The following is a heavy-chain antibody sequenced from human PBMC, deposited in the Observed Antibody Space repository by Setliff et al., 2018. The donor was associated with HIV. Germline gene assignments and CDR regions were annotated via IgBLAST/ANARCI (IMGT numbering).Heavy chain of an antibody. Sequence: SETLSLTCTVSGGSISSSTYYWGWIRQPPGKGLEWIGNIHFSGSTYYNPSLRSRVTISVNTSKNQFSLKLSSVTAADTAVYYCARLDCSSSSGFVDYWGQGTLVTVSS. CDR3: ARLDCSSSSGFVDY. J-gene: IGHJ4*02. CDR2: IHFSGST. CDR1: GGSISSSTYY. D-gene: IGHD2-2*01. V-gene: IGHV4-39*07.